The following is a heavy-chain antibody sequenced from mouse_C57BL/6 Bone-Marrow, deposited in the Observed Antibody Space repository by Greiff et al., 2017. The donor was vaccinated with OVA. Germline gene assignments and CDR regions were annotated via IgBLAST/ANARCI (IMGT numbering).Heavy chain of an antibody. CDR1: GYTFTSYG. D-gene: IGHD3-2*02. CDR2: IYPRSGNT. Sequence: QVQLKQPGAELVMPGASVKLSCKASGYTFTSYGISWVKQRTGQGLEWIGEIYPRSGNTYYNEKFKGKATLTADKSSSTAYMELRSLTSEDSAVYFCASQLRLLGYWGQGTTLTVSS. J-gene: IGHJ2*01. CDR3: ASQLRLLGY. V-gene: IGHV1-81*01.